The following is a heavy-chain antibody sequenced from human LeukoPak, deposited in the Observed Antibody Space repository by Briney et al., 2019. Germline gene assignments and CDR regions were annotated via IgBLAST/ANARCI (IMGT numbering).Heavy chain of an antibody. V-gene: IGHV4-61*02. CDR2: IYISGST. Sequence: SETLSLTCTVSGGSISSGTYYWSWIRQPAGKGLEWIGRIYISGSTNYNPSLESRVTVSVDTSKNQFSLKLSSVTAADTAVYYCARGGYYGSGIDYWGQGTLVTVSS. D-gene: IGHD3-10*01. CDR3: ARGGYYGSGIDY. CDR1: GGSISSGTYY. J-gene: IGHJ4*02.